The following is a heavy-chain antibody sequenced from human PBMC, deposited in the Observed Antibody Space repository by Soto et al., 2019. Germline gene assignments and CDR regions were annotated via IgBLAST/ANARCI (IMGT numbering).Heavy chain of an antibody. CDR2: INPNSGGT. CDR1: GYTFTGYY. J-gene: IGHJ6*02. Sequence: ASVKVSCKVSGYTFTGYYMHWVRQAPGQGLEWMGWINPNSGGTNYAQKFQGRVTMTRDTSISTAYMELSRLRSDDTAVYYCARDETKAYYYGMDVWGQGTTVTVSS. CDR3: ARDETKAYYYGMDV. V-gene: IGHV1-2*02.